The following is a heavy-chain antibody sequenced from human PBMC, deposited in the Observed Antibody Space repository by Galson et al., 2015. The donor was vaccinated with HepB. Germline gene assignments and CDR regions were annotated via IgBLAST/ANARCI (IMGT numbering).Heavy chain of an antibody. V-gene: IGHV3-30*03. CDR2: ISYDGSNK. Sequence: SLRLSCAASGFTFSSYGMHWVRQAPGKGLEWVAVISYDGSNKYYADSVKGRFTISRDNSKNTLYLQMNSLRAEDTAVYYCAREVGSAWELSGFDYWGQGTLVTVSS. J-gene: IGHJ4*02. D-gene: IGHD1-26*01. CDR1: GFTFSSYG. CDR3: AREVGSAWELSGFDY.